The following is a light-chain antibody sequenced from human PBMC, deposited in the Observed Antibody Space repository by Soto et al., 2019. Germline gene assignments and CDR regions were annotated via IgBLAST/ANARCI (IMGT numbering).Light chain of an antibody. CDR3: QQYGSSRRT. CDR1: QRISSSF. J-gene: IGKJ1*01. Sequence: ELVLTQSPGTLSLSPGERATLSCRASQRISSSFLAWYQQKPGQPPRLLIYGASSRATDIPDRFSGSGSGTDFTLNISRLEPEDFAVYYCQQYGSSRRTFGQGTKVEI. CDR2: GAS. V-gene: IGKV3-20*01.